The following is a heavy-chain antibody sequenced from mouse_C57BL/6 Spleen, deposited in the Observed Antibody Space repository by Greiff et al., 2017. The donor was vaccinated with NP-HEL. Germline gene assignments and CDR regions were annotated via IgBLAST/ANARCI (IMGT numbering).Heavy chain of an antibody. D-gene: IGHD3-2*02. Sequence: QVHVKQSGAELARPGASVKLSCKASGYTFTSYGISWVKQRTGQGLEWIGEIYPRSGNTYYNEKFKGKATLTADKSSSTAYMELRSLTSEDSAVYFCARGSSGLLDYWGQGTTLTVSS. CDR3: ARGSSGLLDY. J-gene: IGHJ2*01. V-gene: IGHV1-81*01. CDR2: IYPRSGNT. CDR1: GYTFTSYG.